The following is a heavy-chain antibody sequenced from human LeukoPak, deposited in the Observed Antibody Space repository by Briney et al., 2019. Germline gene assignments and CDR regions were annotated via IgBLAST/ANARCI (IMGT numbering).Heavy chain of an antibody. D-gene: IGHD2-21*02. J-gene: IGHJ3*02. V-gene: IGHV3-66*01. CDR3: ARTLVTAIHLDAFDI. CDR1: GFTFSSYS. CDR2: IYDGGST. Sequence: GGSLRLSCAASGFTFSSYSMNWVRQAPGKGLEWVSIIYDGGSTYYADSVRGRFTISRDNSKNTLYLQLNSLRAEDTAVYFCARTLVTAIHLDAFDIWGQGTMVTVSS.